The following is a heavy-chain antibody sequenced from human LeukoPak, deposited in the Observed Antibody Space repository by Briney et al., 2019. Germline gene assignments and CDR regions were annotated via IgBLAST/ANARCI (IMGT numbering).Heavy chain of an antibody. J-gene: IGHJ3*02. V-gene: IGHV3-30*01. D-gene: IGHD2-21*02. CDR1: GFTFSSYA. Sequence: GGSLRLSYAASGFTFSSYAMLWVRQAPGRGLEWVAVISYDGSNKYYADSVKGRFTISRDNSKNTLYLQMNSLRAEDTAVYYCARDSVVTAILGAFDIWGQGTMVTVSS. CDR3: ARDSVVTAILGAFDI. CDR2: ISYDGSNK.